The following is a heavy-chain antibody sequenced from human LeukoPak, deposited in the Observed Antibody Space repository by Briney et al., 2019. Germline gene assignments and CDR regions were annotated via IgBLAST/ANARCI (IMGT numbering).Heavy chain of an antibody. J-gene: IGHJ5*02. V-gene: IGHV4-39*01. CDR3: ARPLSVTFGGVIDPWFDP. D-gene: IGHD3-16*02. CDR2: IYYTGST. CDR1: TDSIISRSYD. Sequence: SETLSFTFTGSTDSIISRSYDWPSIRQPPGKVLGCIGGIYYTGSTYYSPSLKSRVTISLDTSKNQFSLKLSSVTAADTAVYYCARPLSVTFGGVIDPWFDPWGQGTLVTVSS.